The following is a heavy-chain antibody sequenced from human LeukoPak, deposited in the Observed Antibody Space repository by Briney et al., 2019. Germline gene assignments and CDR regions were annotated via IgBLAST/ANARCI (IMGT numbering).Heavy chain of an antibody. J-gene: IGHJ4*02. CDR2: INPIFGTA. CDR1: GGTFSSYA. V-gene: IGHV1-69*01. Sequence: SVKVSCKASGGTFSSYAVTWVRQAPGQGLEWMGGINPIFGTANYAQKFQGRVTITADESTSTAYMELSSLSSEDTAVFYCVMRYCSTTNCYAFDYRGQGTLVTVSS. D-gene: IGHD2-2*01. CDR3: VMRYCSTTNCYAFDY.